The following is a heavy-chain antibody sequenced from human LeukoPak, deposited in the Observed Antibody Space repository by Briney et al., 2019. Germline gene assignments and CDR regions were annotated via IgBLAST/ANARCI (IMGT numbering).Heavy chain of an antibody. CDR2: ITLSSSSI. V-gene: IGHV3-48*01. D-gene: IGHD3-16*01. CDR1: GFNFNNYN. CDR3: AGHNYVFRPNWFNP. J-gene: IGHJ5*02. Sequence: GGSLRLSCAASGFNFNNYNMNWVRQAPGKGLEWVSYITLSSSSIYYADSVKGRFTISRDNAKNSLYLQMNSLRAEDTAVYYCAGHNYVFRPNWFNPWGQGTLVTVSS.